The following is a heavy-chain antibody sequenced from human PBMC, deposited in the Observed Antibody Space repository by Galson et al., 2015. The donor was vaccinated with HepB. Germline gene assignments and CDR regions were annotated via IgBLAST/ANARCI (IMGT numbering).Heavy chain of an antibody. J-gene: IGHJ4*02. CDR1: GFTFSNFG. D-gene: IGHD5-12*01. V-gene: IGHV3-33*01. Sequence: SLRLSCAASGFTFSNFGMLWVRQAPDKALEWVAIIWYDGSNKYYADSVKGRFTISRDNSKNTLYLQMNSLRAEDTAVYYCARGIDSGWHLDYWGQGTLVTVSS. CDR2: IWYDGSNK. CDR3: ARGIDSGWHLDY.